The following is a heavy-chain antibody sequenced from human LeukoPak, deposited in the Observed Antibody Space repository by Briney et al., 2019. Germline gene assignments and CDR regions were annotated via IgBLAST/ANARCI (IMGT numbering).Heavy chain of an antibody. CDR3: ARAPLRSWFDP. CDR2: IYYSGST. CDR1: GGSIISYY. V-gene: IGHV4-59*08. J-gene: IGHJ5*02. Sequence: SETLSLTCTVSGGSIISYYWSWIRQPPGKGLEWIGYIYYSGSTNYNPSLKSRVTISVDTSKNQFSLKLSSVTAADTAVYYCARAPLRSWFDPWGQGTLVTVSS.